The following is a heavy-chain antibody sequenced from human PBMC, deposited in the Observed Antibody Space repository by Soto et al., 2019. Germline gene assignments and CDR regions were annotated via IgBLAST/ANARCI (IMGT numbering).Heavy chain of an antibody. CDR3: ARSRGIYGGDYYYGMDV. J-gene: IGHJ6*02. CDR1: GFTFSSYS. V-gene: IGHV3-21*01. Sequence: PGGSLRLSCAASGFTFSSYSMNWVRQAPGKGLEWVSSISSSNSYIYYADSVKGRFTISRDNARNSLYLQMNSLRAEDTAVYYCARSRGIYGGDYYYGMDVWGQGTTVTVSS. CDR2: ISSSNSYI. D-gene: IGHD3-3*02.